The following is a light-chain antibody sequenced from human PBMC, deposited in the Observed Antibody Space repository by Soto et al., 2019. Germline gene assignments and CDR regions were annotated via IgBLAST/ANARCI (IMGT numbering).Light chain of an antibody. J-gene: IGLJ2*01. V-gene: IGLV2-23*03. CDR1: SSDVGNYNL. Sequence: QSVLTQPASVSGSPGQSITISCTGTSSDVGNYNLVSWYQQHPGKAPKLMIYEGSKRPSGVYNRFSGSKSGNTASLTISGLQAEDEADYYCCSYAGSTTFRVLFGGGTKLTVL. CDR2: EGS. CDR3: CSYAGSTTFRVL.